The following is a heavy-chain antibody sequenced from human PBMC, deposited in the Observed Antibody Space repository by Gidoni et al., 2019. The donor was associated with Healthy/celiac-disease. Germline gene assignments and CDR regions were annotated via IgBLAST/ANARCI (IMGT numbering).Heavy chain of an antibody. Sequence: EVQLVESGGGLVKPGVSLRLSCSSSRFTFTNAWISWVRQAPGKGLEWVGRIKSKTNGGTTDYAAPVKGRFTISRDDSQNTLCLQMNSLKTEDTAVYYCSTVGSWYPGEYWGQGTLVTGSS. J-gene: IGHJ4*02. CDR1: RFTFTNAW. CDR3: STVGSWYPGEY. CDR2: IKSKTNGGTT. V-gene: IGHV3-15*01. D-gene: IGHD6-13*01.